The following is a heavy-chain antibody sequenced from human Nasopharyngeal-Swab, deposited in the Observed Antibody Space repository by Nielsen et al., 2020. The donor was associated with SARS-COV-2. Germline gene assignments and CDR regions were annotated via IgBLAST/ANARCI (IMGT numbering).Heavy chain of an antibody. Sequence: SLKISCAASGFTFDDYAMHWVRQAPGKGLEWVSGISWNSGSIGYADSVKGRFTISRDNAKNSLYLQMNSLRAEDTALYYCAKEVMGYCSGGSCYSANWYFDLWGRGTLVTVSS. CDR2: ISWNSGSI. J-gene: IGHJ2*01. CDR1: GFTFDDYA. D-gene: IGHD2-15*01. V-gene: IGHV3-9*01. CDR3: AKEVMGYCSGGSCYSANWYFDL.